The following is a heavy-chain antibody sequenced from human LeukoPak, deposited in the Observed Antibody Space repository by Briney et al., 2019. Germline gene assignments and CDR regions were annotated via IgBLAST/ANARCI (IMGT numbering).Heavy chain of an antibody. Sequence: PSETLSLTCTVSGVSISSNYWSWIRQPPGKGLEWIGNIYYRGSTNYSPSLKSRVTISLDTSKNQFSLKLKSVTAADTAVYYCAREGSYNSGWYLDYWGQGTLVTVSS. J-gene: IGHJ4*02. CDR3: AREGSYNSGWYLDY. CDR1: GVSISSNY. V-gene: IGHV4-59*01. D-gene: IGHD6-19*01. CDR2: IYYRGST.